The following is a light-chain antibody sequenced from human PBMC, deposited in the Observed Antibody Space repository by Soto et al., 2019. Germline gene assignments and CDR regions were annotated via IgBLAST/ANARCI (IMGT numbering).Light chain of an antibody. CDR3: QSYGSSLSVV. CDR2: GNS. V-gene: IGLV1-40*01. Sequence: QSVLTQPPSVSGAPGQRVTISCTGSSSNIGAGYDVHWYQQLPGTAPKLLIYGNSNRPSGVPDRFSGSKSGNSASLAITGLQAEDEADYYCQSYGSSLSVVFGGGTKVTVL. J-gene: IGLJ2*01. CDR1: SSNIGAGYD.